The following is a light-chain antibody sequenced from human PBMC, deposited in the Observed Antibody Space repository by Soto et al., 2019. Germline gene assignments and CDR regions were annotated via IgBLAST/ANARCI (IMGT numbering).Light chain of an antibody. CDR2: EVS. J-gene: IGLJ1*01. CDR3: SSFAGSNNYV. CDR1: SSVVGGYNY. V-gene: IGLV2-8*01. Sequence: QSVLTQPPSASGPPGLSVTISCTGTSSVVGGYNYVSWYQQHPGKAPKLVIYEVSKRPSGVPDRFSGSKSGTTASLTVSGLQAEDEADYYCSSFAGSNNYVFGTGTKVTVL.